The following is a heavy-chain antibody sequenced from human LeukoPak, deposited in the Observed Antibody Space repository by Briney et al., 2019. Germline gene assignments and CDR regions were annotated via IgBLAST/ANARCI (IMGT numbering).Heavy chain of an antibody. Sequence: SGILSLTCAVSGGSISSSTWWSWVRQPPGKGLEWIGEIHRSGSTYYNPSLESRLTMSLDKSKNQFSLNLYPMAAADTAVYFCATGGSSWNEYWGQGTLVTVSS. CDR1: GGSISSSTW. CDR2: IHRSGST. J-gene: IGHJ4*02. CDR3: ATGGSSWNEY. D-gene: IGHD6-13*01. V-gene: IGHV4-4*02.